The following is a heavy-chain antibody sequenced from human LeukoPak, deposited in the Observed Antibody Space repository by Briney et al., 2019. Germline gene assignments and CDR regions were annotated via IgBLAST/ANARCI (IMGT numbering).Heavy chain of an antibody. Sequence: GGSLRLSCAASGFTFSSSAMTWVRQAPGKGLEWVSGISGSGRTTYYADSVKGRFTISRDNSKNTLYLQMNSLRAEDTAVYYCAKGGGDYLIFYGMDVWGQGTTVTVSS. J-gene: IGHJ6*02. CDR2: ISGSGRTT. V-gene: IGHV3-23*01. CDR1: GFTFSSSA. CDR3: AKGGGDYLIFYGMDV. D-gene: IGHD4-17*01.